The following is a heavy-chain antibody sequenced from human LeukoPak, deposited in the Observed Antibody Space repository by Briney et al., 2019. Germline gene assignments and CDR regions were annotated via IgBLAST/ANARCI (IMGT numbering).Heavy chain of an antibody. CDR1: GFTFDDYA. Sequence: SLRLSCAASGFTFDDYAMHWVRQAPGKGLEWVSGISWNSGSIGYADSVKGRFTISRDNAKNSLYLQMNSLRAEDTAVYYCARPLGGYLDYWGQGTLVTVSS. CDR2: ISWNSGSI. D-gene: IGHD3-16*01. V-gene: IGHV3-9*01. CDR3: ARPLGGYLDY. J-gene: IGHJ4*02.